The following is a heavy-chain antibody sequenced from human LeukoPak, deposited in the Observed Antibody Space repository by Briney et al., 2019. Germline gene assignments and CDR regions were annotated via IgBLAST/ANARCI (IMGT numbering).Heavy chain of an antibody. Sequence: SETLSLTCTVSDGSINSYYWSWIRQPAGKGLEWIGRIYTSGSTNYNPSLQSRVTMSVDTSKNQFSLNLSSVTAADTAVYYCATVGIFRGVDAFDIWGQGTMVTVSS. D-gene: IGHD3-10*01. V-gene: IGHV4-4*07. J-gene: IGHJ3*02. CDR3: ATVGIFRGVDAFDI. CDR2: IYTSGST. CDR1: DGSINSYY.